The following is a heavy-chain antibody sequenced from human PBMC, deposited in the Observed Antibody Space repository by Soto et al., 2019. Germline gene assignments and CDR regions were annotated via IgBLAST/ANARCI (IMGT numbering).Heavy chain of an antibody. CDR2: MNPNSGKT. D-gene: IGHD3-22*01. CDR3: ARGPGYYDSSGYGV. V-gene: IGHV1-8*01. J-gene: IGHJ4*02. CDR1: GYTFTSYD. Sequence: QVQLVQSGAAVKKPGASVTVSCKASGYTFTSYDINWVRQATAQGLEWMGWMNPNSGKTGYAQKFQGRVTMTRNTSISTAYMELSSLRSEDTAVYYCARGPGYYDSSGYGVWGQGTLVIVSS.